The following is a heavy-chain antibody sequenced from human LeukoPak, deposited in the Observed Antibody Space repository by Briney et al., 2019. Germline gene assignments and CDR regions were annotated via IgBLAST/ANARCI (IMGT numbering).Heavy chain of an antibody. J-gene: IGHJ3*02. CDR2: ISSSGSTI. CDR3: AIMYYYDSSGSDAFDI. D-gene: IGHD3-22*01. Sequence: QPGGTLRLSCAASAFTFSSYEMNWVRQAPGKGLEWVSYISSSGSTIYYADSVQGPFTNSRDNAKHALYLQMNSLRAEDTAVYYCAIMYYYDSSGSDAFDIWGQGTMVTVSS. CDR1: AFTFSSYE. V-gene: IGHV3-48*03.